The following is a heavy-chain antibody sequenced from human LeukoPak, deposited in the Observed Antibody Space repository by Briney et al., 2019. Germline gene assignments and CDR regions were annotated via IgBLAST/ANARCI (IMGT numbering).Heavy chain of an antibody. J-gene: IGHJ4*02. CDR1: GGSISSSSYY. D-gene: IGHD2-15*01. Sequence: PSETLSLTCTVSGGSISSSSYYWGWIRQPPGKGLEWIGSIYYSRSTYYNPSLKRRVTIAVDTSNNHFSLRLSSVTAADSAVYYCARGHCSGGSCLYQYFDYWGQGTLVAVSS. CDR2: IYYSRST. CDR3: ARGHCSGGSCLYQYFDY. V-gene: IGHV4-39*07.